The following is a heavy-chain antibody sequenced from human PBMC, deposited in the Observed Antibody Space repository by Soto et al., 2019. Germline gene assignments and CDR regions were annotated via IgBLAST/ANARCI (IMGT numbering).Heavy chain of an antibody. J-gene: IGHJ6*02. CDR1: GGTFSSYA. D-gene: IGHD6-19*01. CDR3: ATDSSGWATAVYYYGMDV. Sequence: GASVKVSCKASGGTFSSYAISWVRQAPGQGLEWMGIINPIGGSTRYAQKFQGRVTMTRDTSTSTVYMELSSLRSEDTAVYYCATDSSGWATAVYYYGMDVWGQGTTVTVSS. CDR2: INPIGGST. V-gene: IGHV1-46*01.